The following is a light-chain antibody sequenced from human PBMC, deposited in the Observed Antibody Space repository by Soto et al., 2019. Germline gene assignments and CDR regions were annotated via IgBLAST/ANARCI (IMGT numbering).Light chain of an antibody. J-gene: IGLJ2*01. Sequence: NFMLTQPHSVSESPGKTVTISCTGSGGSIASNYVQWFQQRPGSAPTTVIYEDDQRPSGVPDRFSGSIDSSSNSASLTISGLKTEDEADYYCQSYDIRNVVFGGGTKLTVL. CDR3: QSYDIRNVV. CDR1: GGSIASNY. CDR2: EDD. V-gene: IGLV6-57*02.